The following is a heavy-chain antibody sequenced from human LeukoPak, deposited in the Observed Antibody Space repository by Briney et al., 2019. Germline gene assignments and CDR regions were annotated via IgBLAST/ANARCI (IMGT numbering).Heavy chain of an antibody. J-gene: IGHJ4*02. D-gene: IGHD4-23*01. CDR2: IIPILGIA. V-gene: IGHV1-69*04. CDR1: GGTFSSYA. Sequence: ASVKVSCKASGGTFSSYAISWVRQAPGQGLEWMGRIIPILGIANYAQKFQGRVTITADKSTSTAYMELSSLRSEDTAVYYCARGRGGNSRLGFDYWGQGILVTVSS. CDR3: ARGRGGNSRLGFDY.